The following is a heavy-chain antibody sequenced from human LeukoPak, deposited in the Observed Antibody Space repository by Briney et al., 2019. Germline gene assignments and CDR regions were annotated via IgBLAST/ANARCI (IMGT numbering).Heavy chain of an antibody. CDR2: IYYSGST. D-gene: IGHD1-26*01. CDR3: ARSVVGATAIWY. V-gene: IGHV4-59*01. J-gene: IGHJ4*02. CDR1: GGSISSYY. Sequence: SETLSLTCTVSGGSISSYYWSWIRQPPGKGLEWIGYIYYSGSTNYNPSLKSRVTISVDTSKNQFSLKLSSVTAADTAVYYCARSVVGATAIWYWGQGTLATVSS.